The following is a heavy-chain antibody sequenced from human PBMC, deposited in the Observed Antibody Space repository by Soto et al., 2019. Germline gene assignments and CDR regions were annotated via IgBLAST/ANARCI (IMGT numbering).Heavy chain of an antibody. CDR1: GFTFSSYA. CDR2: ISGSGGST. V-gene: IGHV3-23*01. CDR3: AKGTSIAAAEDYYGMDV. Sequence: EVQLLESGGGLVQPGGSLRLSCAASGFTFSSYAMSWVRQAPGKGLEWVSAISGSGGSTYYADSVKGRFTISRDNSKNTLYLQMNSLRAEDTAVYYCAKGTSIAAAEDYYGMDVWGQGTTVTVSS. D-gene: IGHD6-13*01. J-gene: IGHJ6*02.